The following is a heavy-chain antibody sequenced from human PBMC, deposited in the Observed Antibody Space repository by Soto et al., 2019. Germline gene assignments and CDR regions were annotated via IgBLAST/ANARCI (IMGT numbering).Heavy chain of an antibody. Sequence: EVQLLESGGGLVQPGGSLRLSCAASGFTFSSYAMSWVRQAPGKGLEWVSAISGSGGSTYYADSVKGRFTISRDNSKNTLYLQMNSLRAEDTAVYYCAKGVSGWAYYYYYGMDVWGQGTTVTVSS. D-gene: IGHD6-19*01. J-gene: IGHJ6*02. CDR1: GFTFSSYA. CDR3: AKGVSGWAYYYYYGMDV. V-gene: IGHV3-23*01. CDR2: ISGSGGST.